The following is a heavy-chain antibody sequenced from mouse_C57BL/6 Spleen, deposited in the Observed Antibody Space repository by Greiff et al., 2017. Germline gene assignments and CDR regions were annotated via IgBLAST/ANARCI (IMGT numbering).Heavy chain of an antibody. Sequence: VQLQESGPELVKPGASVKISCKASGYAFSSSWMNWVKQRPGKGLEWIGQIYPGDGDTNYNGKFKGKATLTADKSSSTAYMQLSSLTSEDSAVYFCARHSSDCWGQGTTVTVSS. CDR3: ARHSSDC. J-gene: IGHJ2*01. CDR2: IYPGDGDT. V-gene: IGHV1-82*01. CDR1: GYAFSSSW.